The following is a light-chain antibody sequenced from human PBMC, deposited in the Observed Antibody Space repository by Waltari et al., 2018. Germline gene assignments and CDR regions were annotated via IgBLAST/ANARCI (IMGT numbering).Light chain of an antibody. V-gene: IGKV2-29*01. CDR1: QSLLHRDGKTY. CDR2: QLS. J-gene: IGKJ3*01. Sequence: DVVMTQTPLSLSVTPGQPASISCKSSQSLLHRDGKTYLYWYLQRPGQSPQPLIFQLSRRFSGVPDRFSGSGSGTDFTLKISRVEAEDVGVYYCMQGLHLPRVFGPGTKVDIK. CDR3: MQGLHLPRV.